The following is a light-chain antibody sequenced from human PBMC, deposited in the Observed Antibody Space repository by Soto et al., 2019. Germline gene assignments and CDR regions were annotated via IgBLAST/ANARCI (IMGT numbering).Light chain of an antibody. V-gene: IGLV2-11*01. CDR1: SSDVDDYRY. Sequence: QSALAQPSSVSGSPGQLLTISCTGTSSDVDDYRYVSWYQQYPGKAPKLVIYDGNKRPSGVPDRFSGANSGNTASLTISGLQAEDEADYYCCSYLTTPEIFGTGTKVTVL. CDR3: CSYLTTPEI. J-gene: IGLJ1*01. CDR2: DGN.